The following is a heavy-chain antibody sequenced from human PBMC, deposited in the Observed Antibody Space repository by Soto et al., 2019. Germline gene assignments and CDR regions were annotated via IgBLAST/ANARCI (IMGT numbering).Heavy chain of an antibody. Sequence: SQTLSLTCAISGDSVSSNSAAWNWIRQSPSRGLEWLGRTYYRSKWYNDYAVSVKSRITINPDTSKNQFSLQLNSVTPEDTAVYYCARDKYYDSSGYSDAFDIWGQGTMDTVSS. V-gene: IGHV6-1*01. D-gene: IGHD3-22*01. CDR1: GDSVSSNSAA. J-gene: IGHJ3*02. CDR2: TYYRSKWYN. CDR3: ARDKYYDSSGYSDAFDI.